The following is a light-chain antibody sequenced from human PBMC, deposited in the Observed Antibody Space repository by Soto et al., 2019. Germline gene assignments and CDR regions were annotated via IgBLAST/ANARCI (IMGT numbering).Light chain of an antibody. CDR1: SSDVGDYKY. J-gene: IGLJ1*01. CDR2: VNS. Sequence: QSALTQPASVSGSPGQSITISCTGTSSDVGDYKYVSWYQQHPDKAPKLIIFVNSNRPSGISNRFSASKSGNTASLTISGLQAEDEAAYYCSSYTSSDTPYVFGTGTQLTVL. V-gene: IGLV2-14*01. CDR3: SSYTSSDTPYV.